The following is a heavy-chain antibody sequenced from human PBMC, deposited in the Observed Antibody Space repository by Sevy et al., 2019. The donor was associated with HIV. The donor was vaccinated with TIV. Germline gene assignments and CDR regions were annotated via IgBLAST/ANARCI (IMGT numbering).Heavy chain of an antibody. V-gene: IGHV1-8*01. CDR2: MNPNSGNT. J-gene: IGHJ6*02. Sequence: ASVKVSCKASGYTFTSYDINWVRQATGQGLEWMGWMNPNSGNTGYAQKFQGRVTMTRNTSISTAYMELSSLSSEDTALYYCACIAVAGYYYYGMDVWGQGTTVTVSS. CDR3: ACIAVAGYYYYGMDV. CDR1: GYTFTSYD. D-gene: IGHD6-19*01.